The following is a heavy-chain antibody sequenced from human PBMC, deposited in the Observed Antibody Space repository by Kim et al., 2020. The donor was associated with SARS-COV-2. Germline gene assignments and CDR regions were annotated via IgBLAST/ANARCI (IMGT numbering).Heavy chain of an antibody. CDR2: ISYDGSNK. J-gene: IGHJ4*02. V-gene: IGHV3-30*18. CDR3: AKDRWLVVKYYFDY. CDR1: GFTFSSYG. Sequence: GGSLRLSCAASGFTFSSYGMHWVRQAPGKGLEWVAVISYDGSNKYYADSVKGRFTISRDNSKNTLYLQMNSLRAEDTAVYYCAKDRWLVVKYYFDYWGQGTLVTVSS. D-gene: IGHD6-19*01.